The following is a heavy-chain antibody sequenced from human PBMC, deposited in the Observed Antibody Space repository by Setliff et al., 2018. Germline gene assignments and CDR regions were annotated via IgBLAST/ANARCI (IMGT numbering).Heavy chain of an antibody. D-gene: IGHD3-3*01. CDR2: IYTSWRT. Sequence: PSETLSLTCTVSDDSISSRHYYWSWIRQPAGKGLEWLGQIYTSWRTNYNPSLKGRATLSIDASKKQFSLKLTSVTAADTAVYYCARMSGFLYMDVWGKGTPVTVSS. CDR1: DDSISSRHYY. CDR3: ARMSGFLYMDV. V-gene: IGHV4-61*09. J-gene: IGHJ6*03.